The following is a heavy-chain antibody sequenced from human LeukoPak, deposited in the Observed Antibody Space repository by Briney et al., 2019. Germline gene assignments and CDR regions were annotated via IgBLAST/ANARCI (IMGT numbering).Heavy chain of an antibody. CDR1: GGSISSSSYY. D-gene: IGHD3-22*01. J-gene: IGHJ4*02. V-gene: IGHV4-39*01. Sequence: PSETLSLPCTVSGGSISSSSYYWGWIRQPPGKGLEWIGSIYYSGSTYYNPSLKSRVTISVDTSKNQFSLKLSSVTAADTAVYYCARQSAYYYDSSGYGYRGQGTLDTVSS. CDR2: IYYSGST. CDR3: ARQSAYYYDSSGYGY.